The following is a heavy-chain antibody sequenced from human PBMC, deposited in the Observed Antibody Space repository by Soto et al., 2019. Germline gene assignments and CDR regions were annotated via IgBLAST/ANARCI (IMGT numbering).Heavy chain of an antibody. CDR2: IRSKTNNYAT. CDR3: SRPEALSGTTAY. CDR1: GFDFSGSA. Sequence: GGSLRLSCAASGFDFSGSAMHWVRHASGKGLEWIGLIRSKTNNYATVYAASVRGRFSISRDDSKNTAYLQMNSLRTDDTAVYYCSRPEALSGTTAYWGQGTLVTVSS. D-gene: IGHD1-7*01. J-gene: IGHJ4*02. V-gene: IGHV3-73*01.